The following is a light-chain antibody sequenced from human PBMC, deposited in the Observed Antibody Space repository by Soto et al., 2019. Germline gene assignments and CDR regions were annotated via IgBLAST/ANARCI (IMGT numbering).Light chain of an antibody. Sequence: EIVMTQSPATLSASPGEKVILSCTTSQSVGNDLAWYQEKPGQAPRPLIYGASNRATGIPARFSGSGSGTDFTLTISSLEPEDLAVYYCQQRSNWPRTFGQGTKVDIK. J-gene: IGKJ1*01. CDR3: QQRSNWPRT. CDR2: GAS. V-gene: IGKV3-11*01. CDR1: QSVGND.